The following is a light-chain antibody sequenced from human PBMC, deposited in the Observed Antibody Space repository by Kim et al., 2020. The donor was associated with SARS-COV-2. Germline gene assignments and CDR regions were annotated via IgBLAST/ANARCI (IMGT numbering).Light chain of an antibody. V-gene: IGLV2-14*03. CDR1: SSDVGGYSY. Sequence: QSITISCTGTSSDVGGYSYVSWYQQHPGKAPKLMIYDVNKRPSGVSNRFSGSKSGNTASLTISGLQAEDETDYFCSSYTSSSTWVFGGGTQLTVL. CDR3: SSYTSSSTWV. J-gene: IGLJ3*02. CDR2: DVN.